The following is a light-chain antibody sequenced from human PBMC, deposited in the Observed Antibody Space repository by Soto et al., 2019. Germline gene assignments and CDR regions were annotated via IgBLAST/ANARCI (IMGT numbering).Light chain of an antibody. V-gene: IGLV2-14*01. CDR3: SSYTGSSVV. CDR1: NSDIGGYNY. Sequence: QSALTQPASVSGSPGQSITISCTGSNSDIGGYNYVSWYQHHPGKAPKILIFEVSNRPSGVSNRFSGSKSGNTASLTISGLQAEDEADSYCSSYTGSSVVFGGGTKLTVL. CDR2: EVS. J-gene: IGLJ2*01.